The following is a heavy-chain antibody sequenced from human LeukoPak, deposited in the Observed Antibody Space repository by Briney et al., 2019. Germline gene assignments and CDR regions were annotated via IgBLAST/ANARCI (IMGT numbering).Heavy chain of an antibody. D-gene: IGHD3-3*01. Sequence: GGSLRLSCAASGFTFSNYAMTWVRQAPGKGLEWVSAISGSGGNTYYADSVKGRFTISRDNSKNTLYLQMNSLRAEDTAVYYCARVDYDFWSGYPGAFDIWGQGTMVTVSS. J-gene: IGHJ3*02. V-gene: IGHV3-23*01. CDR3: ARVDYDFWSGYPGAFDI. CDR1: GFTFSNYA. CDR2: ISGSGGNT.